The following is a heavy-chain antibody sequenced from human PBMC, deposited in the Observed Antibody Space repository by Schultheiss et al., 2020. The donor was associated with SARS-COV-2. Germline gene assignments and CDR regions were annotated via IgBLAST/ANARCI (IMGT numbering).Heavy chain of an antibody. V-gene: IGHV1-46*01. J-gene: IGHJ3*02. Sequence: ASVKVSCKASGYTFTSYGISWVRQAPGQGLEWMGIINPSGGSTSYAQKFQGRVTMTRDTSTSTVYMELSSLRSEDTAVYYCARDLTYYYDSSGYYYGVVVGDDAFDIWGQGTMVTVSS. CDR3: ARDLTYYYDSSGYYYGVVVGDDAFDI. CDR1: GYTFTSYG. CDR2: INPSGGST. D-gene: IGHD3-22*01.